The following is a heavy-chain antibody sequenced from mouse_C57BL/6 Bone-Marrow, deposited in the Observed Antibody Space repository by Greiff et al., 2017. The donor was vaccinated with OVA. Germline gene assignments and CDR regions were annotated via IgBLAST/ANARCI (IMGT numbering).Heavy chain of an antibody. CDR2: ISDGGSST. CDR3: ARDPYIPITTVVASDY. V-gene: IGHV5-4*01. CDR1: GFTFSSYA. Sequence: DVKLVESGGGLVKPGGSLKLSCAASGFTFSSYAMSWVRQTPEKRLEWVATISDGGSSTYSPDNVKGRFTISRDNAKNNLYLQMSQLKSEDTAMYYCARDPYIPITTVVASDYWGQGTSVTVSS. D-gene: IGHD1-1*01. J-gene: IGHJ4*01.